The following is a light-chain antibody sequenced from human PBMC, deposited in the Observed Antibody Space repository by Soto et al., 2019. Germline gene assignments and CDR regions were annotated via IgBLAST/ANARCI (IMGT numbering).Light chain of an antibody. CDR3: QVWDSSSDHGV. V-gene: IGLV3-21*02. J-gene: IGLJ1*01. CDR2: DAN. Sequence: SYELTQPPSVSEAPGQTARITCGGNNIGTKRVHWYQQKPGQAPVLVVYDANDRPSGIPERFSGSNSGNTATLTISRVEAGDEADYYCQVWDSSSDHGVFGTATKLTVL. CDR1: NIGTKR.